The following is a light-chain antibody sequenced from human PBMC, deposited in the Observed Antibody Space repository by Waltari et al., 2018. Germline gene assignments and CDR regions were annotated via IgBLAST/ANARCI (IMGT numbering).Light chain of an antibody. CDR1: SSNIGSNY. J-gene: IGLJ2*01. CDR3: AAWDDSLSGHVV. Sequence: QSVLTQPPSASGTPGQRVTIPCSGSSSNIGSNYVYWYQQLPGTTPKLLSYRNNQRPAGVPDRFSGSKSGTSASLAVSGLRSEDEADYYCAAWDDSLSGHVVFGGGTKLTVL. CDR2: RNN. V-gene: IGLV1-47*01.